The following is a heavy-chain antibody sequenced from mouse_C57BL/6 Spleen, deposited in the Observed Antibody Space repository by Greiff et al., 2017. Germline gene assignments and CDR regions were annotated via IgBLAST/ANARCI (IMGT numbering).Heavy chain of an antibody. CDR2: INPSNGGT. J-gene: IGHJ4*01. CDR1: GYTFTSYW. V-gene: IGHV1-53*01. D-gene: IGHD1-1*01. Sequence: LVESGTELVKPGASVKLSCKASGYTFTSYWMHWVKQRPGQGLEWIGNINPSNGGTNYNEKFKSKATLTVDKSSSTAYMQLSSLTSEDSAVYYCASYYGSSLYAMDYWGQGTSVTVSS. CDR3: ASYYGSSLYAMDY.